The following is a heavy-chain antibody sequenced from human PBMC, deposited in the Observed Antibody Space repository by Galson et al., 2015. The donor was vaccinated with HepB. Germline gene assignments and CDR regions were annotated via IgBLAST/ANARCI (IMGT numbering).Heavy chain of an antibody. CDR1: GFTFSSYR. D-gene: IGHD3-3*01. V-gene: IGHV3-74*01. Sequence: SLRLSCAASGFTFSSYRMHWVRQVPGKGLVWVSRINSDGSRITYADSVKGRFTISRDNAKNTLYLQMNSLRTEDTAIYYCARGGADIRYLEHLLHSWGQGTLVSVSS. CDR3: ARGGADIRYLEHLLHS. CDR2: INSDGSRI. J-gene: IGHJ4*02.